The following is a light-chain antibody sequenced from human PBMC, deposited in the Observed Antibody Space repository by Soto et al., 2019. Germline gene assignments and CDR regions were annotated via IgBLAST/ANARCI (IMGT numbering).Light chain of an antibody. CDR1: ESISNW. CDR2: DAS. Sequence: DILMTQSPSILSASVGDRVAITCRASESISNWLAWYQQKPGKAPKVLIYDASRLQSGVPERFSGSGSGTEFTLTISSLQADDIATYYCQQYKSYSYTFGQGTTLAI. CDR3: QQYKSYSYT. J-gene: IGKJ2*01. V-gene: IGKV1-5*01.